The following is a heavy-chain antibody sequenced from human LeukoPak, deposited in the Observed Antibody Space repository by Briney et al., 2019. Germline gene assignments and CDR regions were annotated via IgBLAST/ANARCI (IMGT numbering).Heavy chain of an antibody. CDR3: ARYCSGGSCHNWFDP. Sequence: PETLSVTCTDSRGSISSYYWSWIRPPAGKGLEWIGRIYTSGSTNYNPALESRVTMSVDTSKNQFSLNLSSVTAADAAVYLCARYCSGGSCHNWFDPWGQGTLVTVSS. CDR1: RGSISSYY. V-gene: IGHV4-4*07. J-gene: IGHJ5*02. D-gene: IGHD2-15*01. CDR2: IYTSGST.